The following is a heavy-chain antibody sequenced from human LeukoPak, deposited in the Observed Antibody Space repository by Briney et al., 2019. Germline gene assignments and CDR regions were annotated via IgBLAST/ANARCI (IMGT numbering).Heavy chain of an antibody. D-gene: IGHD3-10*01. J-gene: IGHJ4*02. V-gene: IGHV4-34*01. CDR3: ARGRWLWFGELAY. CDR2: INHSGST. CDR1: GGSFSGYY. Sequence: SETLSLTCAVYGGSFSGYYWSWIRQPPGKGLEWIGEINHSGSTNYNPSLKSRVTISVDTSKNQFSLKLSSVTAADTAVYYCARGRWLWFGELAYWGQGTLVTVSS.